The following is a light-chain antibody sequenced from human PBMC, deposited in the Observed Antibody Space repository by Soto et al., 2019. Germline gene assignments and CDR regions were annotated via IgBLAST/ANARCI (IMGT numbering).Light chain of an antibody. CDR2: DVN. J-gene: IGLJ1*01. V-gene: IGLV2-14*03. CDR3: SSYTSSAPFYV. CDR1: STDVDGYDY. Sequence: QSALTQPVSVSGSPGQSITISCTGASTDVDGYDYVSWYQQHPGQAPKLMIYDVNNRPSGVSYRFSGSKSGDTASLTISGLQAEDDAAYYCSSYTSSAPFYVFGTGTKVTVL.